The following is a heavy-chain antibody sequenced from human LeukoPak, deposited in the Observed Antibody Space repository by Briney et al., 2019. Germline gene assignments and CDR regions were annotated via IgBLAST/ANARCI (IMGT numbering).Heavy chain of an antibody. CDR1: DDSISSYY. D-gene: IGHD5-24*01. CDR2: IYNSGST. V-gene: IGHV4-59*08. Sequence: SETLSLTCTVSDDSISSYYWSWIRQPPGKGLEWIGYIYNSGSTKYNPSLKSRVTISVDTSKNQISLKLSSVTAADTAVYYCARGARAGYNLEPFDNWGQGTLVTVSS. CDR3: ARGARAGYNLEPFDN. J-gene: IGHJ4*02.